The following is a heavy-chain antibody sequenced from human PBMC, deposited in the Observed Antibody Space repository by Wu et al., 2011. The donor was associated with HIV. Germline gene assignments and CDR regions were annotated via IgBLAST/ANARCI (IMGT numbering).Heavy chain of an antibody. V-gene: IGHV1-46*01. CDR2: IDPSNGNT. J-gene: IGHJ4*02. CDR1: GFTLTKYY. CDR3: ALRTRAGSGSDY. Sequence: QVQLVQSGAEVKKPGASVKVSCKASGFTLTKYYMHWVRQAPGQGLEWMGIIDPSNGNTKYKQRFQGRVTMTRDTSTNTVYLELSSLRSEDTAVYYCALRTRAGSGSDYWGQGTLVTVSS. D-gene: IGHD3-10*01.